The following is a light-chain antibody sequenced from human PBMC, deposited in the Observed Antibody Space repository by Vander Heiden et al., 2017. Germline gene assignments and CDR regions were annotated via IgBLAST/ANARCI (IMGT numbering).Light chain of an antibody. CDR2: GAS. CDR1: QSVSSRS. V-gene: IGKV3-20*01. Sequence: EIVLTQSPATLSLSPGERATLFCRASQSVSSRSLDWYQQKPCQAPRLLIYGASSSASGIPDRLSRSGSGTDFTLTISIREPERFAVYYWQQYSSSLTFGHGTRVDI. CDR3: QQYSSSLT. J-gene: IGKJ3*01.